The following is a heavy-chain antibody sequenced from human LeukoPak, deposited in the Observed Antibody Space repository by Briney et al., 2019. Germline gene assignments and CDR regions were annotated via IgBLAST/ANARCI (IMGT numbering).Heavy chain of an antibody. V-gene: IGHV3-30*18. CDR1: GFPFSSYG. CDR3: AKVGRRGWSDYFDY. D-gene: IGHD6-19*01. Sequence: GGSLRLSCAASGFPFSSYGMHWVRQAPGKGLEWVAAISNDGNNKFYADSVKGRFTISRDNPKNTMNLQMNSLRAEDTAVYYCAKVGRRGWSDYFDYWGQGTLVTVS. J-gene: IGHJ4*02. CDR2: ISNDGNNK.